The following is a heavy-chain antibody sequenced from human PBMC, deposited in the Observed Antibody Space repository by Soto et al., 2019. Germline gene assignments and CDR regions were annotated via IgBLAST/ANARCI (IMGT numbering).Heavy chain of an antibody. D-gene: IGHD3-10*01. CDR3: ARGRPVPY. CDR2: VNQDGGEK. Sequence: EVQLVESGGGLVQPGGSLRLSCAASGFTFSSYWMSWVRQAPGKRLEWVANVNQDGGEKFYVGSVKGRFTISRDNAMNSLYLQMNSLRAEDTAVYYCARGRPVPYWGQGTLVTVSS. CDR1: GFTFSSYW. J-gene: IGHJ4*02. V-gene: IGHV3-7*01.